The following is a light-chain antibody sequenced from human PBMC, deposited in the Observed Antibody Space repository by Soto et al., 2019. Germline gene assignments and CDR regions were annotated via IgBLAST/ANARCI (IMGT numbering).Light chain of an antibody. V-gene: IGLV1-40*01. Sequence: QSVLTQPPSVSGAPGQRVTISLTGSSSNIGAGYDVHWYQQLPGTAPKLLIYGNSNRPSGVPDRFSGSKSGTSASLAITGLQAEDEADYYCHSYDSSLSGDVFGTGTKLTVL. CDR3: HSYDSSLSGDV. CDR1: SSNIGAGYD. J-gene: IGLJ1*01. CDR2: GNS.